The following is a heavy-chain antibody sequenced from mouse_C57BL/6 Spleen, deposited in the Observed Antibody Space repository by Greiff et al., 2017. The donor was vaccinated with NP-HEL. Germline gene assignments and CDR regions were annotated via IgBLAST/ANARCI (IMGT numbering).Heavy chain of an antibody. CDR2: INPGSGGT. D-gene: IGHD1-1*01. CDR1: GYAFTNYL. J-gene: IGHJ1*03. V-gene: IGHV1-54*01. CDR3: ARGDYYGSSYWYFDV. Sequence: QVQLQQSGAELVRPGTSVKVSCKASGYAFTNYLIEWIGVINPGSGGTNYNEKFKGKATLTADKSSSTAYMQLSSLTSEDSAVYFCARGDYYGSSYWYFDVWGTGTTVTVSS.